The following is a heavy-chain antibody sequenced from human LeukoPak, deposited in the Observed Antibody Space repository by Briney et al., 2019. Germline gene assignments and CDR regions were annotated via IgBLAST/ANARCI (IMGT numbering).Heavy chain of an antibody. V-gene: IGHV4-59*08. CDR2: IYYSGST. J-gene: IGHJ3*02. Sequence: SETLSLTCTVSGGSISSYYWSWIRQPPGKGLEWIGYIYYSGSTNYNPSLKSRATILIDTSKRQFSLRLKSLSAADTGVYYCARLRDWARDAFNIWGQGTRVTVSS. CDR1: GGSISSYY. CDR3: ARLRDWARDAFNI. D-gene: IGHD3/OR15-3a*01.